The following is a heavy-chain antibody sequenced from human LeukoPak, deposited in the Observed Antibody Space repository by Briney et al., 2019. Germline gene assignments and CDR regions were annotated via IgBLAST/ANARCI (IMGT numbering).Heavy chain of an antibody. J-gene: IGHJ4*02. V-gene: IGHV3-21*06. CDR3: AREEDFDY. CDR1: GFTFSSYN. Sequence: PGGSLRLSCAASGFTFSSYNMNWVRQAPGKGLEWVSSISSTSIYIYYADSVKGRITISRDNAKNSLYLQMNSLRAEDTAVYYCAREEDFDYWGQGTLVTVSS. CDR2: ISSTSIYI.